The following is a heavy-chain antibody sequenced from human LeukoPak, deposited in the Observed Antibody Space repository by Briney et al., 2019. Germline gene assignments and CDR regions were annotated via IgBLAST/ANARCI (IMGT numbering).Heavy chain of an antibody. CDR1: EYTFNSYW. J-gene: IGHJ4*02. CDR2: IYPGDSDT. D-gene: IGHD4-17*01. CDR3: ARRYGRPFDY. V-gene: IGHV5-51*01. Sequence: GESLKISCKGSEYTFNSYWIAWVRQMPGKGLEWMGIIYPGDSDTRYSPPFQGQVTISADKSTSTAYLQWSSLKASDTAMYYCARRYGRPFDYWGQGTLVTVSS.